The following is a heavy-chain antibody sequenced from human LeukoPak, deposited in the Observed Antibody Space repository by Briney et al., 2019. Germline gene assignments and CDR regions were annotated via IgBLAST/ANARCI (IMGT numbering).Heavy chain of an antibody. CDR1: GGSIRSYY. CDR2: ICYSGST. CDR3: AREGVGYYDILTGYYKPSDAFDI. D-gene: IGHD3-9*01. J-gene: IGHJ3*02. V-gene: IGHV4-59*01. Sequence: PAETLSLTCTVSGGSIRSYYWSWIRQPPGKGLEWIGYICYSGSTNYNPPLKSRVTISVDTSKNQFSLKLSSVTAADTAVYYCAREGVGYYDILTGYYKPSDAFDIWGQGTMVTVSS.